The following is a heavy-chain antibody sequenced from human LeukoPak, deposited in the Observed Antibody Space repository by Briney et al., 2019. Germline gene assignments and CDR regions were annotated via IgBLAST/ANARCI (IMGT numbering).Heavy chain of an antibody. CDR2: MNPNRGNT. Sequence: ASVKVSCKASVYTFTSYDINCVRQPTRQGLEWREWMNPNRGNTGYAQKLQGRVTITRNTSISTAYMELSSLRSDDTAVYYCVREKGSYGDANYYYYMDGWGKGTTVTVSS. CDR3: VREKGSYGDANYYYYMDG. V-gene: IGHV1-8*01. J-gene: IGHJ6*03. D-gene: IGHD4-17*01. CDR1: VYTFTSYD.